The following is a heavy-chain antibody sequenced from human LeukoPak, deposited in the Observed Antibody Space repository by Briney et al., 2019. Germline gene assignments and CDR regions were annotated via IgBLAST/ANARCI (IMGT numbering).Heavy chain of an antibody. J-gene: IGHJ6*03. Sequence: GGSLRLSCAASGSTFDDYAMHWVRQAPGKGLEWVSLISGDGGSTYYADSVKGRFTISRDNSKNSLYLQMNSLRTEDTALYYCAKGDIVVVPSGRYYYYMDVWGKGTTVTVSS. V-gene: IGHV3-43*02. CDR1: GSTFDDYA. CDR2: ISGDGGST. D-gene: IGHD2-2*01. CDR3: AKGDIVVVPSGRYYYYMDV.